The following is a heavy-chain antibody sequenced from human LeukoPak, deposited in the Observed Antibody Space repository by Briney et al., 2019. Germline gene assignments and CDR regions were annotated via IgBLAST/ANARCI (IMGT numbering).Heavy chain of an antibody. CDR3: ASSKLELRYDY. D-gene: IGHD1-7*01. Sequence: SETLSLTCTVSGGSISSHYWSWILQPQGKGLEWIGYIYYSGSTNYNPSLKSRVTISVDTSKNQFSLKLSSVTAADTAVYYCASSKLELRYDYWGQGTLVTVSS. CDR2: IYYSGST. V-gene: IGHV4-59*11. J-gene: IGHJ4*02. CDR1: GGSISSHY.